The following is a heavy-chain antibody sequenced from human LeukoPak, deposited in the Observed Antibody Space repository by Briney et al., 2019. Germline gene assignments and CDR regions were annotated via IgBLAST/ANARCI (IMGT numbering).Heavy chain of an antibody. CDR3: ARGTSSGWPDYLDY. CDR1: GFSLDSHW. D-gene: IGHD6-19*01. Sequence: GGSLRLSCTASGFSLDSHWMHWVRQVPGKGLVWLSRINADGQSVGYADSVRGRFTISRDNARNTVYLQTNSLRPEDTAVYYCARGTSSGWPDYLDYWGQGTLVTVSS. V-gene: IGHV3-74*01. J-gene: IGHJ4*02. CDR2: INADGQSV.